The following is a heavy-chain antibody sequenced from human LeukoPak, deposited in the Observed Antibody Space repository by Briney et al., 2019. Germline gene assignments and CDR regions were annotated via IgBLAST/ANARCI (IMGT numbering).Heavy chain of an antibody. J-gene: IGHJ4*02. CDR1: GGTFSSYA. V-gene: IGHV1-69*13. CDR2: IIPIFGTA. Sequence: SVTVSCKASGGTFSSYAISWVRQAPGQGLEWMGGIIPIFGTANYAQKFQGRVTITADESTSTAYMELSSLRSEDTAVYYCARSTVALGYFDYWGQGTLVTVSS. CDR3: ARSTVALGYFDY. D-gene: IGHD4-23*01.